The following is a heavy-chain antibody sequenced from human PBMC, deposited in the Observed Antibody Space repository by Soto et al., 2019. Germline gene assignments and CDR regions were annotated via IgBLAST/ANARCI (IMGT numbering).Heavy chain of an antibody. CDR1: GFTFNNHA. CDR3: GRDRLAFEDLDS. V-gene: IGHV3-23*04. D-gene: IGHD3-10*01. CDR2: VSSGGGAT. J-gene: IGHJ4*02. Sequence: EVHLAEAGGRLVQPGGSLRLSCAASGFTFNNHAMTWVRQAPGKGLEWVATVSSGGGATYYADSVKGRFTVSRANSKNTVALHMDSLRADDTARYYCGRDRLAFEDLDSWGPGTLLTVSS.